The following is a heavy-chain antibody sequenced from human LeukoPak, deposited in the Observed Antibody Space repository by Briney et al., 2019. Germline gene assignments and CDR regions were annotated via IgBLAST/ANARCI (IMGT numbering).Heavy chain of an antibody. CDR2: ISGSGGST. D-gene: IGHD2-15*01. CDR1: GFTFSSYG. J-gene: IGHJ4*02. Sequence: GGTLRLSCAASGFTFSSYGMSWVRQAPGKGLEWVSAISGSGGSTYYADSVKGRFTISRDNSKNTLYLQMNSLRAEDTAVYYCAKERIVVVVAASSDYWGQGTLVTVSS. CDR3: AKERIVVVVAASSDY. V-gene: IGHV3-23*01.